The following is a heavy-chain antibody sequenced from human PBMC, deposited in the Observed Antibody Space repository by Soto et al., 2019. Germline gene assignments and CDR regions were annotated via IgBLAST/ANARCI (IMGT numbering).Heavy chain of an antibody. CDR2: IYWDDDK. J-gene: IGHJ6*02. CDR3: AHTRAILGVVYGMDV. D-gene: IGHD3-3*01. V-gene: IGHV2-5*02. CDR1: WFSLTTSGVG. Sequence: QITLKESGPTLVKPTQTLTLTCTFSWFSLTTSGVGVGWIRQPPGKALEWLALIYWDDDKRYSPSLKSRLTITKDTSKNQVVLTMTNMDPVDTGTYSCAHTRAILGVVYGMDVWGQGTTVTVSS.